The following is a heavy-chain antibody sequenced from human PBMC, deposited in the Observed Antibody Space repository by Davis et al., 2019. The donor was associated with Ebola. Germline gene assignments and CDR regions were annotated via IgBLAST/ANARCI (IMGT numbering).Heavy chain of an antibody. V-gene: IGHV3-30*03. CDR1: GFTFSSYG. CDR2: ISYDGSNK. Sequence: GESLKISCAASGFTFSSYGMHWVRQAPGKGLEWVAVISYDGSNKYYADSVKGRFTISRDNSKNTLYLQMNSLRAEDTAVYYCARDSSSWYFNGMDVWGQGTTVTVSS. CDR3: ARDSSSWYFNGMDV. D-gene: IGHD6-13*01. J-gene: IGHJ6*02.